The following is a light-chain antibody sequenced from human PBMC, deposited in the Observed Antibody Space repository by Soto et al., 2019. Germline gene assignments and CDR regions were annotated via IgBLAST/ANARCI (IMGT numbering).Light chain of an antibody. CDR1: QSVSSY. CDR2: DAS. V-gene: IGKV3-11*01. CDR3: QQRSTFT. J-gene: IGKJ5*01. Sequence: EIVLTQSPATLSLSPGERATLSCRASQSVSSYLAWYQQKPGQAPRLLIYDASNRATGIPARFSGSGSETDFTLTISSLEPEDFAVYYCQQRSTFTFGQGTRLEIK.